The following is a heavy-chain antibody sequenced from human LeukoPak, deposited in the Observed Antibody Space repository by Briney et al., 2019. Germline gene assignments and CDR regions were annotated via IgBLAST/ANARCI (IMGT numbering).Heavy chain of an antibody. Sequence: SETLSLTCAVYGGSFSGYYWSWIRQPPGEGLEWIGEINHSGSTNYNPSLKSRVTISVDTSKNQFSLKLSSVTAADTAVYYCARGPVKRIRFLEWLPPFDYWGQGTLVTVSS. CDR3: ARGPVKRIRFLEWLPPFDY. CDR1: GGSFSGYY. J-gene: IGHJ4*02. CDR2: INHSGST. D-gene: IGHD3-3*01. V-gene: IGHV4-34*01.